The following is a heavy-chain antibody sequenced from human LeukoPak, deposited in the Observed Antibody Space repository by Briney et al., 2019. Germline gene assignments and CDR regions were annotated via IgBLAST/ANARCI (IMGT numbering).Heavy chain of an antibody. V-gene: IGHV4-61*01. D-gene: IGHD6-6*01. CDR3: ARDRSIAARPGWFDP. Sequence: SETLSLTCTVSGGSISSSSYYWSWIRQPPGKGLEWIGYIYYSGSTNYNPSLKSRVTISVDTSKNQFSLKLSSVTAADTAVYYCARDRSIAARPGWFDPWGQGTLVTVSS. CDR2: IYYSGST. CDR1: GGSISSSSYY. J-gene: IGHJ5*02.